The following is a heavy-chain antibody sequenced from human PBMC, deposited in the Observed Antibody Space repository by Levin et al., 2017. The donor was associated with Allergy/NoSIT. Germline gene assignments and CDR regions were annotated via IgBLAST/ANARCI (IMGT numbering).Heavy chain of an antibody. CDR3: ARAAERTTMIVVVQAFDI. V-gene: IGHV3-7*01. Sequence: PGGSLRLSCAASGFTFSSYWMSWVRQAPGKGLEWVANIKQDGSEKYYVDSVKGRFTISGDNAKNSLYLQMNSLRAEDTAVYYCARAAERTTMIVVVQAFDIWGQGTMVTVSS. CDR2: IKQDGSEK. J-gene: IGHJ3*02. CDR1: GFTFSSYW. D-gene: IGHD3-22*01.